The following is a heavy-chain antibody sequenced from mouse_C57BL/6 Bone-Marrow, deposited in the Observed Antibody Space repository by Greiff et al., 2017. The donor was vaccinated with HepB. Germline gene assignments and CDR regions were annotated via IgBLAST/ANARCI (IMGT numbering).Heavy chain of an antibody. D-gene: IGHD2-2*01. CDR2: ISDGGSYT. V-gene: IGHV5-4*03. Sequence: DVHLVESGGGLVKPGGSLKLSCAASGFTFSSYAMSWVRQTPEKRLEWVATISDGGSYTYYPDNVKGRFTISRDNAKNNLYLQMSHLKSEDTAMYYCARRDGYDWFAYWGQGTLVTVSA. CDR3: ARRDGYDWFAY. CDR1: GFTFSSYA. J-gene: IGHJ3*01.